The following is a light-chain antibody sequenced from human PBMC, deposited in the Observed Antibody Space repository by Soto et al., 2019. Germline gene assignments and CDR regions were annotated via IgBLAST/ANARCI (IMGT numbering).Light chain of an antibody. V-gene: IGKV1-33*01. CDR2: DAS. Sequence: DIQMTQSPSSLSASVGDRVTITCQASQHITNYLNWYQQKPGKAPKLLIYDASNLETGVPSRFSGGGFGTDFTFTIRSLQPEDVATYDCQQYNNFPLTFGGGTKVEIK. CDR1: QHITNY. J-gene: IGKJ4*01. CDR3: QQYNNFPLT.